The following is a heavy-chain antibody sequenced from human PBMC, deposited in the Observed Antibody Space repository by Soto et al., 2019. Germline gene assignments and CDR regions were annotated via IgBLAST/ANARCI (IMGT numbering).Heavy chain of an antibody. CDR3: AREGTITMVRGVGYFDY. Sequence: QVQLVQSGAEVKKPGSSVKVSCKASGGTFSSYAISWVRQVPGQGLEWMGGIIPIFGTANYAQKFQGRVTITADESTSTAYMELSSLRSEDTAVYYCAREGTITMVRGVGYFDYWGQGTLVTVSS. CDR2: IIPIFGTA. D-gene: IGHD3-10*01. J-gene: IGHJ4*02. CDR1: GGTFSSYA. V-gene: IGHV1-69*01.